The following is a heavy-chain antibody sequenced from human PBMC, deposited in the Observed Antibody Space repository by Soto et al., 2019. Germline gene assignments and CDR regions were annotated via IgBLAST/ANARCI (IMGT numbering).Heavy chain of an antibody. V-gene: IGHV4-34*01. D-gene: IGHD3-22*01. CDR3: ARGIPMTLVVQSDAPDKYYFDS. Sequence: SETLSLTCAVYGGSVSGHYWTWIRQPRGRGLEWIGEINHSGSTNYNPPLKSRVTMSVDTSKNQFSLKLSSVTAADTAVYYCARGIPMTLVVQSDAPDKYYFDSWGQGTLVTVSS. J-gene: IGHJ5*01. CDR2: INHSGST. CDR1: GGSVSGHY.